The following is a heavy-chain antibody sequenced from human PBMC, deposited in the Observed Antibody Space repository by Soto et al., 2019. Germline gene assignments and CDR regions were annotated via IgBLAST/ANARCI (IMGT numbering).Heavy chain of an antibody. J-gene: IGHJ5*02. CDR1: GSSVSSGSYY. CDR2: IYYSGST. Sequence: SETLSLTCTVSGSSVSSGSYYWSWIRQPPGKGLEWIGYIYYSGSTNYNPSLKSRVTISVDTSKNQFSLKLSSVTAADTAVYYCARDRHNNWFDPWGQGTLVTVSS. CDR3: ARDRHNNWFDP. V-gene: IGHV4-61*01.